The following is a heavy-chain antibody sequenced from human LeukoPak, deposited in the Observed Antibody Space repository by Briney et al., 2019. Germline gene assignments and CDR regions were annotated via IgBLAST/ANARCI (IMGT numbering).Heavy chain of an antibody. CDR2: IYYSGST. CDR1: GGSISSYY. J-gene: IGHJ4*02. D-gene: IGHD6-19*01. Sequence: SETLSLTCTLWGGSISSYYWSWIRQPPGKGLEWIGYIYYSGSTNYNPSLKSRVTISVDTSKNQFSLKLSSVTAADTAVYYCARVFSRGWYVDYWGQGTLVTVSS. V-gene: IGHV4-59*01. CDR3: ARVFSRGWYVDY.